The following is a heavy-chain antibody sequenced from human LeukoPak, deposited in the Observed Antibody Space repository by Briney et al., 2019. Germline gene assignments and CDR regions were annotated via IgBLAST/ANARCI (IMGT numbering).Heavy chain of an antibody. CDR3: ARDPAGYYYDSSGYSTLDI. V-gene: IGHV1-69*04. D-gene: IGHD3-22*01. J-gene: IGHJ3*02. Sequence: ASVKVSCKASRGTFSSYAISWVRQAPGQGLEWMGRIIPILGIANYAQKFQGRVTITADKSTSTAYMELSSLRSEDTAVYYCARDPAGYYYDSSGYSTLDIWGQGTMVTVSS. CDR2: IIPILGIA. CDR1: RGTFSSYA.